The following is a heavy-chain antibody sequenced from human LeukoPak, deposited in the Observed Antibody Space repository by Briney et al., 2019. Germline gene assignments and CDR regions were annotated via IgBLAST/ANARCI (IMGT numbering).Heavy chain of an antibody. Sequence: QAGGSLRLSCAASGFTFSSYWMHWVRQAPGKGLVWVSRINSDGSSTSYADSVKGRFTISGDNAKNTLYLQMNSLRAEDTAVYYCARSTIFGVEIDYWGQGTLVTVSS. D-gene: IGHD3-3*01. V-gene: IGHV3-74*01. CDR2: INSDGSST. J-gene: IGHJ4*02. CDR3: ARSTIFGVEIDY. CDR1: GFTFSSYW.